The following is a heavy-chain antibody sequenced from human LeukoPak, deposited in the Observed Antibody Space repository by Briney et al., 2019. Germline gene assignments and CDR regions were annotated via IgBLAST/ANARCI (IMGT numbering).Heavy chain of an antibody. D-gene: IGHD4-17*01. V-gene: IGHV1-2*02. Sequence: ASVKVSCKASGYTFTGYYMHWVRQAPGQGLEWMGWINPNSGGTNYAQKFQGRVTMTRDTSISTAYMELSSLRSDDTAVYYCGREMLSYGDRIDYWGQGTLVTVSS. J-gene: IGHJ4*02. CDR1: GYTFTGYY. CDR3: GREMLSYGDRIDY. CDR2: INPNSGGT.